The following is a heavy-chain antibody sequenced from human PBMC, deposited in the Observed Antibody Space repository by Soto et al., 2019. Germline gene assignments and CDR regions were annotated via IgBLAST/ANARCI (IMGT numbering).Heavy chain of an antibody. V-gene: IGHV3-48*02. Sequence: SCVASGFTFSSYSINWVRQAPGKGLEWVSYISSSSSTIYYADSVKGRFTISRDNAKNSLYLQMNSLRDEDTAVYYCARYYLYADYGFDYWGQGTLVTV. D-gene: IGHD4-17*01. J-gene: IGHJ4*02. CDR2: ISSSSSTI. CDR1: GFTFSSYS. CDR3: ARYYLYADYGFDY.